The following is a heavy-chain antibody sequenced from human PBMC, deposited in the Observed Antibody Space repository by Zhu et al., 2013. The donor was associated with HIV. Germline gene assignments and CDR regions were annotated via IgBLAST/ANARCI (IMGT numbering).Heavy chain of an antibody. CDR1: GYTFTSYG. CDR3: ARDPPGYEFDSSGYSHY. D-gene: IGHD3-22*01. J-gene: IGHJ4*02. CDR2: ISAYNGNT. V-gene: IGHV1-18*01. Sequence: QVQLVQSGAEVKKPGASVKVSCKASGYTFTSYGISWVRQAPGQGLEWMGWISAYNGNTNYAQKLQGRVTMTTDTSTSTAYMELRSLRSDDTAVYYCARDPPGYEFDSSGYSHYWGQGTLVTVSS.